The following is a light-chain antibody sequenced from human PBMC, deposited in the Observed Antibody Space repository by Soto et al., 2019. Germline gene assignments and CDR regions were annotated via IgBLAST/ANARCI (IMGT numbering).Light chain of an antibody. V-gene: IGLV2-14*03. J-gene: IGLJ1*01. CDR1: SSDVGAYNY. CDR3: SSYTTSSTYV. Sequence: QSVLPQPASVSGSPGQSIAISCTGTSSDVGAYNYVSWYQQHPGKAPKLMIYHVSNRPSGVSDRFSGSKSDNTASLTISGLQAEDEADYYCSSYTTSSTYVFGTGTKVTVL. CDR2: HVS.